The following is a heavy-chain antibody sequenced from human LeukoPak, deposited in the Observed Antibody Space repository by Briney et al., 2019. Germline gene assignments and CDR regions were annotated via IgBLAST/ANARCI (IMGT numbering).Heavy chain of an antibody. CDR2: ISSMSSHK. Sequence: GSLRLSWAASGFAFSTYTMNWDRQAPGKGLEWVSSISSMSSHKYYADSVEGRFTISRDNAKNSLFLQMNSLRVEDTAVYYCASKYWFDPWGQGTLVTVSS. CDR3: ASKYWFDP. J-gene: IGHJ5*02. CDR1: GFAFSTYT. V-gene: IGHV3-21*01.